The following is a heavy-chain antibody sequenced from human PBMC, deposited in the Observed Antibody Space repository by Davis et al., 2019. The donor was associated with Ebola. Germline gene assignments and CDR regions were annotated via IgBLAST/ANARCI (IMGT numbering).Heavy chain of an antibody. CDR2: IYHSGNT. J-gene: IGHJ4*02. D-gene: IGHD3/OR15-3a*01. CDR1: GYSISSGYY. CDR3: AGDSSNVPGRVPLDY. Sequence: PSETLSLTCTVSGYSISSGYYWGWIRQPPGKGLEWIGNIYHSGNTYYNPSLKSRVTISVDTSKNQFSLKLSSLTAANTAVDYCAGDSSNVPGRVPLDYWGQGTLVTVSS. V-gene: IGHV4-38-2*02.